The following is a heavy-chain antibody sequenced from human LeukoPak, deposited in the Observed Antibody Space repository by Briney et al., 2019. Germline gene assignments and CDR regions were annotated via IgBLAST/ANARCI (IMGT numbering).Heavy chain of an antibody. Sequence: SETLSLTCAVYGGSFSGYYWSWIRQHPGKGLEWIGYIYYSGSTYYNPSLKSRVTISVDTSENQFSLKLSSVTAADTAVYYCARDLGYFDSSGYHGWYFDLWGRGTLVTVSS. CDR1: GGSFSGYY. CDR3: ARDLGYFDSSGYHGWYFDL. V-gene: IGHV4-34*09. CDR2: IYYSGST. D-gene: IGHD3-22*01. J-gene: IGHJ2*01.